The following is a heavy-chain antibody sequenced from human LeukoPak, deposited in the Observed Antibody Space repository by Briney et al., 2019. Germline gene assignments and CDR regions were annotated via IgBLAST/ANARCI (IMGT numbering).Heavy chain of an antibody. CDR3: ARHPEGMDV. CDR2: IYYSGST. V-gene: IGHV4-59*08. CDR1: GGSISSYY. J-gene: IGHJ6*02. Sequence: PSETLSLTCTVSGGSISSYYWSWIRQPPGKGLEWIGYIYYSGSTNYNPSLKSRVTISVDTSKNQLSLKLSSVTAADTAVHYCARHPEGMDVWGQGTTVTVSS.